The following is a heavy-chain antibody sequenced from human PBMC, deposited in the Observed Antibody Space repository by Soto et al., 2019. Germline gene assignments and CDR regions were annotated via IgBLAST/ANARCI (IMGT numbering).Heavy chain of an antibody. J-gene: IGHJ4*02. Sequence: GGSLRLSCAASGFTFSSSGMHWVRQAPGKGLEWVAVTSYDGSSGYYADSVRGRFTISRDNSKNTLYLQMNSLRAEDTAVYYCAKSPPAVAGYFDYWGQGTLVTVS. D-gene: IGHD6-19*01. CDR2: TSYDGSSG. CDR3: AKSPPAVAGYFDY. V-gene: IGHV3-30*18. CDR1: GFTFSSSG.